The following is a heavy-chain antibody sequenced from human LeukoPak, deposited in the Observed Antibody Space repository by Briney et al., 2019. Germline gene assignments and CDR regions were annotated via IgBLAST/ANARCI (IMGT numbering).Heavy chain of an antibody. CDR2: ISYDGSNK. J-gene: IGHJ4*02. Sequence: PGRSLRLSCAASGFTFSSYAMHWVRQAPGKGLEWVAVISYDGSNKYYADSVKGRFTISRDNSKNPLYLQMNGLRAEDTAVYYCARDRDSSGYLDYWGQGTLVTVSS. CDR1: GFTFSSYA. CDR3: ARDRDSSGYLDY. V-gene: IGHV3-30*01. D-gene: IGHD3-22*01.